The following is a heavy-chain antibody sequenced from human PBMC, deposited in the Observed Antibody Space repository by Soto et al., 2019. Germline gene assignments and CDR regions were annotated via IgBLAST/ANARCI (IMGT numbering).Heavy chain of an antibody. CDR3: ARAYLMVADLDY. CDR2: IWYDGSNK. CDR1: GFTFSSYG. D-gene: IGHD2-15*01. Sequence: QVQLVESGGGVVQPGRSLRLSCAASGFTFSSYGMHWVRQAPGKGLEWVAVIWYDGSNKYYADSVKGRFTISRDNSKNTLYLQMNSLRAEDTAVYYCARAYLMVADLDYWGQGPLVTVSS. J-gene: IGHJ4*02. V-gene: IGHV3-33*01.